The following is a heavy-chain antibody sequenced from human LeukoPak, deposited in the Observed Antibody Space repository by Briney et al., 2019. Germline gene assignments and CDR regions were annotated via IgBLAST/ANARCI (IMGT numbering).Heavy chain of an antibody. D-gene: IGHD6-19*01. CDR2: ISSSGSTI. Sequence: GGSLRLSCAASGFTFSDYHMSWIRQAPGKGLEWVSYISSSGSTIYYADSVKGRFTISRDNAKNSLYLQMNSLRAEDTAVYYCASRTQYSSGWYDWYFDLWGRGTLVTVSS. V-gene: IGHV3-11*04. J-gene: IGHJ2*01. CDR3: ASRTQYSSGWYDWYFDL. CDR1: GFTFSDYH.